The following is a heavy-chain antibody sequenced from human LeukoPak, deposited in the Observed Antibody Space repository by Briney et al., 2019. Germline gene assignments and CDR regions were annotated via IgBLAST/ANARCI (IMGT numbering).Heavy chain of an antibody. J-gene: IGHJ4*02. Sequence: SETLSLTCTVSGGAISGYYWNWIRQPPGKGLEWIGHIHYSGSTNYNPSLKSRVTISVDTSKNQFSLKRSSVTAADTAVYYCARLGYCSGGRCLNDYWGQGTLVTVSS. CDR2: IHYSGST. CDR3: ARLGYCSGGRCLNDY. CDR1: GGAISGYY. D-gene: IGHD2-15*01. V-gene: IGHV4-59*08.